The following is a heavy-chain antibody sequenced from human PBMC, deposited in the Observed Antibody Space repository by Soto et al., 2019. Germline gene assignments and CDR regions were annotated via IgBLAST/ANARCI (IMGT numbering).Heavy chain of an antibody. V-gene: IGHV3-33*01. D-gene: IGHD3-10*01. J-gene: IGHJ6*02. CDR2: IWYDGSNK. Sequence: GGSLRLSCAASGFTFSSYGMHWVRQAPGKGLEWVAVIWYDGSNKYYADSVKGRFTISRDNSKNTLYLQMNSLRAEDTAVYYCARDFGSAGRSYGMDVWGQGTTVTVSS. CDR1: GFTFSSYG. CDR3: ARDFGSAGRSYGMDV.